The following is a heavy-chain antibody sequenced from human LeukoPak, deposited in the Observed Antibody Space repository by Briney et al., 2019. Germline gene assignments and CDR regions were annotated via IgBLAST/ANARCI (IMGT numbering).Heavy chain of an antibody. Sequence: SGTLSLTCTVSGGSISSYYWSWIRQPPGKGLEWIGYIYYSGSTNYNPSLKSRVTISVDTSKNQFSLKLSSVTAADTAVYYCARDSSRGFDYWGQGTLVTVSS. CDR2: IYYSGST. D-gene: IGHD3-10*01. J-gene: IGHJ4*02. CDR1: GGSISSYY. V-gene: IGHV4-59*01. CDR3: ARDSSRGFDY.